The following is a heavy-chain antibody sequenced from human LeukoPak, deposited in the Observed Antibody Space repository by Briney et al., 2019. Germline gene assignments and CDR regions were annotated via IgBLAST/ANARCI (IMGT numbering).Heavy chain of an antibody. Sequence: SETLSLTCAVYGGSFSGYYWSWIRQPPGKGLEWIGEINHSGSTNYNPSLKSRVTISVDTSKNQFSLKLSSVTAADTALYYCVRGLSGGWYSYYYYYMDVWGKGTTVTVSS. CDR2: INHSGST. V-gene: IGHV4-34*01. D-gene: IGHD6-19*01. CDR3: VRGLSGGWYSYYYYYMDV. CDR1: GGSFSGYY. J-gene: IGHJ6*03.